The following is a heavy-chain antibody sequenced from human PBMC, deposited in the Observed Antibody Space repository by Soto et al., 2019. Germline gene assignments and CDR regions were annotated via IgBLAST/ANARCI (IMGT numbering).Heavy chain of an antibody. V-gene: IGHV4-59*01. J-gene: IGHJ6*02. CDR2: IYGSEST. CDR3: VRGPGMDV. Sequence: PSETLSLTCTVSGGSISSYFWSWIRQPPGKGLEWIGYIYGSESTNYNPSLKSRVTISADTSMYQISLRLSAVTAVDTAVYYCVRGPGMDVWGQGTTVTVSS. CDR1: GGSISSYF.